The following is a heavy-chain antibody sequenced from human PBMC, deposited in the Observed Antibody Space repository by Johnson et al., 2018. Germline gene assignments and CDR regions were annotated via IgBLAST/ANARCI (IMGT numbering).Heavy chain of an antibody. D-gene: IGHD3-22*01. CDR2: ISATGTTV. V-gene: IGHV3-48*03. CDR3: ARDRELIFVVENAVDI. CDR1: GFNFMSYN. J-gene: IGHJ3*02. Sequence: EVQLVESGGDLAQPGGSLRLSCAASGFNFMSYNMNWLRQAPGKGLEWISFISATGTTVYYADSVKGRFTVSRDNAKNSLNLQMNSLRVDDPSVYYCARDRELIFVVENAVDIWGQGTKVTVSS.